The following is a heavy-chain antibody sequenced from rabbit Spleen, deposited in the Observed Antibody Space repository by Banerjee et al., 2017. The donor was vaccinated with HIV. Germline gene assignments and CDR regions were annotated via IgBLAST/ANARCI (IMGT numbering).Heavy chain of an antibody. Sequence: QSLEESGGDLVKPGASLTLTCTASGFSFSSSDYICWVRQAPGKGLEWIGYIYSAIGYTYYASWAKGRFTISKTSSTTVTLQMNSLAAADTATYFCVREVAARFNLWGQGTLVTVS. J-gene: IGHJ4*01. D-gene: IGHD4-1*01. CDR2: IYSAIGYT. CDR3: VREVAARFNL. CDR1: GFSFSSSDY. V-gene: IGHV1S40*01.